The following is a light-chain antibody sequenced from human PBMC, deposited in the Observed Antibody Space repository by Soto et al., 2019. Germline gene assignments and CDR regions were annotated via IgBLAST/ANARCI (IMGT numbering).Light chain of an antibody. Sequence: EIVLTQSPATLSLSPGERATLSCRASQSVSSYLAWYQQKPGQAPRLLIYDASNRATGIPARFSGRGAGTDFTLTISSLEPEDFAVYYCQQRSNWPITVGQGTRLEI. CDR1: QSVSSY. CDR2: DAS. J-gene: IGKJ5*01. V-gene: IGKV3-11*01. CDR3: QQRSNWPIT.